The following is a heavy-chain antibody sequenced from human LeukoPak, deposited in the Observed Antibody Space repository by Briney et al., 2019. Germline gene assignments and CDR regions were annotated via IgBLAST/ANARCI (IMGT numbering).Heavy chain of an antibody. CDR2: IYYSGSA. Sequence: SETLSLTCTVSGDSIRSYYWSWIRQPPGKGLEWIGYIYYSGSANYSPSLKSRVTISLDTSQNQISLNLTSVTAADTAVYYCARSSGSGSRNYYYYPLDVWGQGTTVIVSS. J-gene: IGHJ6*02. CDR3: ARSSGSGSRNYYYYPLDV. V-gene: IGHV4-59*01. CDR1: GDSIRSYY. D-gene: IGHD3-10*01.